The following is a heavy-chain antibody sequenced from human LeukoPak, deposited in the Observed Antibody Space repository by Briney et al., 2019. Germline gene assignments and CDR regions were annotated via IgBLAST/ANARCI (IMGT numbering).Heavy chain of an antibody. J-gene: IGHJ4*02. CDR2: ISTSGRYT. CDR3: ARVASITVICDF. Sequence: GGSLRLSCAASGFTFSDYYMSWIRQAPGKGLEWVSYISTSGRYTNYTDSVKGRFTISRDNAKNSLFLQMNSLRAEDTAVYYCARVASITVICDFWCQGTLVTVSS. V-gene: IGHV3-11*06. CDR1: GFTFSDYY. D-gene: IGHD3-22*01.